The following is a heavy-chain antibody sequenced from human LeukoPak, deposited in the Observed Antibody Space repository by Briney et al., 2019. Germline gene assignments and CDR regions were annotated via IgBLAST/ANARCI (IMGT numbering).Heavy chain of an antibody. V-gene: IGHV1-2*02. CDR3: AREIGEGRNRHFDY. CDR2: INPNSGGT. CDR1: GYTFTGYY. Sequence: ASVKVSCKASGYTFTGYYINWVRQAPGQGLEWVGWINPNSGGTNYAQKFQGRVTMTRDMSISTAYMELSRLTSDDTAVYYCAREIGEGRNRHFDYWGQGTLVTVSS. D-gene: IGHD3-10*01. J-gene: IGHJ4*02.